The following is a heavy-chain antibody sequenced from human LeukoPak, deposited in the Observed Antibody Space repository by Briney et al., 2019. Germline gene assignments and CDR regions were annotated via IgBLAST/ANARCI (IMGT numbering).Heavy chain of an antibody. Sequence: PGGSLRLSCAASGFTFDDYAMHWVQQAPGKCLEWVSGISWNSGSIGYADSVKGRFTISRDNAKNSLYLQMDSLRAEDTAVYYCASVPFDYWGQGTLVTVSS. CDR1: GFTFDDYA. V-gene: IGHV3-9*01. D-gene: IGHD2-2*01. J-gene: IGHJ4*02. CDR2: ISWNSGSI. CDR3: ASVPFDY.